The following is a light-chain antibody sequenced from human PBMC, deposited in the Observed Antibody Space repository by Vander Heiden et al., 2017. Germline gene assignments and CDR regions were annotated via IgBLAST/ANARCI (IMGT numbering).Light chain of an antibody. Sequence: DIQMTQSPSTLPASVGDRVTISCRASQTIGHWLAWYQQKPGRAPKLLIYDASTLERGVPSRFSGSGSETQFTLTISSLQPDDYAMYYCQQYDNSLQTFGQGTKVEI. CDR1: QTIGHW. CDR3: QQYDNSLQT. V-gene: IGKV1-5*01. CDR2: DAS. J-gene: IGKJ1*01.